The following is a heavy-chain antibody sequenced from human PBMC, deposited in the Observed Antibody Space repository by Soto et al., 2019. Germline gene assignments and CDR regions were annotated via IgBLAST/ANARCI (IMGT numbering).Heavy chain of an antibody. CDR1: GGSISSSDYW. D-gene: IGHD6-13*01. Sequence: QLQLQESGPGLVKPAETLSLTCTVSGGSISSSDYWWGWIRQPPGQGLEWSGSIYYTGSTYYNPSFKSRVIISVDTSKNQFSLRLSSVTAAVTAVYYCARQIGRGSWSLDHWGQGTLVTVSS. V-gene: IGHV4-39*01. CDR3: ARQIGRGSWSLDH. J-gene: IGHJ4*02. CDR2: IYYTGST.